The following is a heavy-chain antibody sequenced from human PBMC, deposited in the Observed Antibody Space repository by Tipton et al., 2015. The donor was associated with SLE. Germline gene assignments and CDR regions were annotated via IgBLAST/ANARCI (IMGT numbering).Heavy chain of an antibody. CDR3: ARQRGYNYGLYNWFDP. V-gene: IGHV4-34*01. Sequence: TLSLTCAVYGGSFSGYYWSWIRQPPGKGLEWIGEINHSGSTNYNPSLKSRVTISVDTSKNQFSLKLNSVTAADTAVYYCARQRGYNYGLYNWFDPWGQGTLVTVSS. D-gene: IGHD3/OR15-3a*01. J-gene: IGHJ5*02. CDR2: INHSGST. CDR1: GGSFSGYY.